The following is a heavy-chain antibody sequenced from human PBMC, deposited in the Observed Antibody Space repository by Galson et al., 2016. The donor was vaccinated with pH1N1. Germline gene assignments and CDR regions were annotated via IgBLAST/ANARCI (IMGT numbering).Heavy chain of an antibody. D-gene: IGHD1-26*01. CDR1: GASSIGNNFY. Sequence: SETLSLTCTVSGASSIGNNFYGGWIRQTPGKGLEWIGNIHYSETTYYNPSLKSRVTISVDTSKNHFSLKLNYATAADTAVYFCARLVRGSYPDPLYYFDFWGQGTLVTVSS. V-gene: IGHV4-39*02. J-gene: IGHJ4*02. CDR3: ARLVRGSYPDPLYYFDF. CDR2: IHYSETT.